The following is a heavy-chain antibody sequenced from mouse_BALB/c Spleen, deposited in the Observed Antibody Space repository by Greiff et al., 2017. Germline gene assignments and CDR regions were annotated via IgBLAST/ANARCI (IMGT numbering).Heavy chain of an antibody. V-gene: IGHV5-9-4*01. J-gene: IGHJ2*01. CDR1: GFTFSSYA. CDR2: ISSGGSYT. D-gene: IGHD2-1*01. Sequence: DVMLVESGGGLVKPGGSLKLSCAASGFTFSSYAMSWVRQSPEKRLEWVAEISSGGSYTYYPDTVTGRFTISRDNAKNTLYLEMSSLRSEDTAMYYCARNGNYFDYWGQGTTLTVSS. CDR3: ARNGNYFDY.